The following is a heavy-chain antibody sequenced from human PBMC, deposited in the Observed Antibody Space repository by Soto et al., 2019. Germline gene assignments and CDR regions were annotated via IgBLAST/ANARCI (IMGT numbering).Heavy chain of an antibody. CDR3: ASHSYGGFYVYYFDY. J-gene: IGHJ4*02. D-gene: IGHD4-17*01. CDR1: GGSIISYY. V-gene: IGHV4-59*08. CDR2: IYFSGTT. Sequence: QVQLQESGPGLVKHSETLSLTCTVSGGSIISYYWSLIRQPPGKGLEWIGYIYFSGTTNYNPSLSSRVTISVDTSKNQFSLKLTSVTAADTAVYYSASHSYGGFYVYYFDYWGQGTLVTVSS.